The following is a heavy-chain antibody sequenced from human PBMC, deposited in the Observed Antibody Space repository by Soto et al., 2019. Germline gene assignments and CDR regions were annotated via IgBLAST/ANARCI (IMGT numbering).Heavy chain of an antibody. J-gene: IGHJ4*02. D-gene: IGHD5-18*01. Sequence: GGSLRLSCAASGFTFSSYGMNWVRQAPGKGLEWVGRIKSKTDGGTTDYAAPVKGRFTNSRDDSKNTLYLQMNSLKTEDTAVYYCSTVDTAMVHGFDYWGQGTLVTVSS. CDR3: STVDTAMVHGFDY. CDR2: IKSKTDGGTT. V-gene: IGHV3-15*07. CDR1: GFTFSSYG.